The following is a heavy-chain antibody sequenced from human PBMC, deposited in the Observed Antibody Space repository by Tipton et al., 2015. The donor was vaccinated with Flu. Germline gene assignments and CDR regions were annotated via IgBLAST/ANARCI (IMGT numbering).Heavy chain of an antibody. CDR2: INHSGST. V-gene: IGHV4-34*01. CDR1: GGSFSGYY. Sequence: TLSLTCAVYGGSFSGYYWSWIRQPPGKGLEWIGEINHSGSTNYNPSLKSRVTISVDTSKNQFSLKLSSVTAADTAVYYCARGEETYYDFWSGYYRPYFDYWGQGTLVTVSS. D-gene: IGHD3-3*01. CDR3: ARGEETYYDFWSGYYRPYFDY. J-gene: IGHJ4*02.